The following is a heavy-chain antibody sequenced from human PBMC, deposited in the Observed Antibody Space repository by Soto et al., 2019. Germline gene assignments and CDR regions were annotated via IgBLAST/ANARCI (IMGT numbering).Heavy chain of an antibody. Sequence: QLQLQESGPGLVKPSETLSLTCAVSGGSISSSSDYWVWIRQPPGKGLEWVGSIDFSGKTYSNPAPESRVTMSLDTSKNHFSLKLISVTAADTALSYCTRDREPSGYSLCWFDPWGQGTLVTFSS. CDR1: GGSISSSSDY. CDR2: IDFSGKT. CDR3: TRDREPSGYSLCWFDP. D-gene: IGHD5-12*01. V-gene: IGHV4-39*02. J-gene: IGHJ5*02.